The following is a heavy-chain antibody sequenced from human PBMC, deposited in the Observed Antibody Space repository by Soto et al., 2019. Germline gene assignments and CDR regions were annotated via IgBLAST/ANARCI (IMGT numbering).Heavy chain of an antibody. CDR3: ARERDDSRWSSAENLHH. D-gene: IGHD6-13*01. V-gene: IGHV1-18*01. CDR1: GYTFTSHG. Sequence: ASVKVSCKASGYTFTSHGIHWARQAPGQGLEWMGWISAYNGNTNYAQKLQGRVTMTRDTSTSTAYMELRSLRSDDTAVYCCARERDDSRWSSAENLHHWGQGTLVTVSS. J-gene: IGHJ1*01. CDR2: ISAYNGNT.